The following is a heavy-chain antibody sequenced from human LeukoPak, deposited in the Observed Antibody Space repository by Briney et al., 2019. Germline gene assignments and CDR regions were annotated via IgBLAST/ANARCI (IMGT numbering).Heavy chain of an antibody. D-gene: IGHD6-6*01. CDR3: GKLVTGRPSGYMDV. V-gene: IGHV3-23*01. CDR2: ISGNGGST. Sequence: GGSLRLSCAASGFTFSSYAMSWVRQAPGKGLEWVSGISGNGGSTSYADSVKGRFTISRDNSNNTLYVQMNSLRAGDTAVYYCGKLVTGRPSGYMDVWGKGTTVTVSS. CDR1: GFTFSSYA. J-gene: IGHJ6*03.